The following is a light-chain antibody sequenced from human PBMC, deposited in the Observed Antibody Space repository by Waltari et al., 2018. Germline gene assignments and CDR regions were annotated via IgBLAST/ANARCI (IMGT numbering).Light chain of an antibody. CDR3: QQYYTAPLN. V-gene: IGKV4-1*01. Sequence: DIVMTQSPDSLAVSLGERATINCKSSQSVLYSSNNKNYLALYQQKPGQPPKLLIYWASTRESGVPDRFSGSGSGTDFTLTISSLQAEDVAVYYCQQYYTAPLNFGGGTKVEIK. CDR1: QSVLYSSNNKNY. CDR2: WAS. J-gene: IGKJ4*01.